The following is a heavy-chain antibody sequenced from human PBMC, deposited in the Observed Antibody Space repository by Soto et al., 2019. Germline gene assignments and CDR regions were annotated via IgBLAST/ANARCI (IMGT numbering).Heavy chain of an antibody. Sequence: SVKVSCKASGGTFSSYRFNWVRQARGQGLEWLGGIVPIYRTADYAQKFQGRVTITADESTRTVYLELSSLKSQDTALYYCARDSGAKLSSSWGQGTLVTSPQ. D-gene: IGHD6-13*01. CDR2: IVPIYRTA. CDR1: GGTFSSYR. V-gene: IGHV1-69*13. J-gene: IGHJ4*02. CDR3: ARDSGAKLSSS.